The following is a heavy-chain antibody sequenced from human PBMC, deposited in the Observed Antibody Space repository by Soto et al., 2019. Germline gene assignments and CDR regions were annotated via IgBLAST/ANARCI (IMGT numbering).Heavy chain of an antibody. V-gene: IGHV1-46*01. CDR3: AKGDSSGYYSSFDY. CDR2: INPSGGTT. J-gene: IGHJ4*02. D-gene: IGHD3-22*01. Sequence: QVQLVQSGAEVKKPGASARISCRASGYTFTDYYMHWVRQAPGQGLEWMGIINPSGGTTTYAQKSQGRVTMTTDTSTSTVYMELSSLRSDDTAIYYCAKGDSSGYYSSFDYWGQGSLVTVSS. CDR1: GYTFTDYY.